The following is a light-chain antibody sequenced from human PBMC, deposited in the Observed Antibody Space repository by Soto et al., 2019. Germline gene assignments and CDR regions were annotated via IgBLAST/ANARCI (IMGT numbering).Light chain of an antibody. Sequence: DIHIAQSPSTLSASVGDRVAITCRASQSTSSYLAWYQQKPGKPPKLLIYTASTLPSGVPSRFSGSRPGTNFTLTINSLQPEDFATYYCQQSYKTPQTFGQGTKVDI. CDR1: QSTSSY. V-gene: IGKV1-39*01. CDR3: QQSYKTPQT. J-gene: IGKJ1*01. CDR2: TAS.